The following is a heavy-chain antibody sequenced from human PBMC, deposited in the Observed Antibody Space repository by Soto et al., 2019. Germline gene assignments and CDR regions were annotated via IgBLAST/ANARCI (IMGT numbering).Heavy chain of an antibody. V-gene: IGHV5-10-1*01. CDR1: GYNFDTYW. J-gene: IGHJ6*02. D-gene: IGHD6-13*01. Sequence: PGESLKISCKGSGYNFDTYWINWVRQTPGKGLEWMGRIDPIDSKTKYSPSLEGHITISVDKSISTTYLQWSNLKASDTAIYYCARRIAAAGGYYYYAFDVWGQGTAVTVSS. CDR2: IDPIDSKT. CDR3: ARRIAAAGGYYYYAFDV.